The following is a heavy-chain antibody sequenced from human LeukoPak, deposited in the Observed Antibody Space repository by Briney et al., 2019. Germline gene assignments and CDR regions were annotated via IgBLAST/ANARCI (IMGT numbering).Heavy chain of an antibody. CDR3: ASDIVVVVAATQEVTDY. D-gene: IGHD2-15*01. CDR2: INPSGGST. Sequence: ASVKVSSKASGYTFTSYYMHWVRQAPGQGLEWMGIINPSGGSTSYAQKFQGRVTMTRDTSTSTVYMELSSLRSEGTAVYYCASDIVVVVAATQEVTDYWGQGTLVTVSS. J-gene: IGHJ4*02. V-gene: IGHV1-46*01. CDR1: GYTFTSYY.